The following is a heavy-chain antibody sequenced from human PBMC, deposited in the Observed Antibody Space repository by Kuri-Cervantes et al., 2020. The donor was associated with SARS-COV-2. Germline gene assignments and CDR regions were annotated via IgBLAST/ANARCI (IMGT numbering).Heavy chain of an antibody. D-gene: IGHD6-13*01. CDR1: GYIFTGYY. CDR2: LNPSGGST. J-gene: IGHJ4*02. CDR3: ARRIAAGSSHDHILDS. Sequence: ASVKVSCKASGYIFTGYYMHWVRQAPGQGLEWMGILNPSGGSTSYAQKFQGRITLTRDTSTMTVYMNLRSLRSEDTALYYCARRIAAGSSHDHILDSWGQGTLVTVSS. V-gene: IGHV1-46*01.